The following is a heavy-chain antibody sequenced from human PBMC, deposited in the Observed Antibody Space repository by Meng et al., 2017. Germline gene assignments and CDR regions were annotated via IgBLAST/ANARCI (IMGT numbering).Heavy chain of an antibody. D-gene: IGHD4-17*01. V-gene: IGHV3-49*04. CDR1: GFTFGDYA. CDR3: TGVNYGDEDKFDY. J-gene: IGHJ4*02. Sequence: GGSLRLSCTASGFTFGDYAMSWVRQAPGKGLEWVGFIRSKAYGGTTEYAASVKGRFTISRDDSKSIAYLQMNSLKTEDTAVYYCTGVNYGDEDKFDYWGQGILVTVSS. CDR2: IRSKAYGGTT.